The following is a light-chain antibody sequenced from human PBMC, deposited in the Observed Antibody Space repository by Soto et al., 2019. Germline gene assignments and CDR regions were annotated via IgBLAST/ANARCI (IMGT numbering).Light chain of an antibody. V-gene: IGLV3-21*02. J-gene: IGLJ1*01. CDR3: QVWDSDVLHHV. Sequence: SYDLTQSPSVSVAPGQTARITCGGNNIGSKNVHWFQQRPGQAPVLVVFDDDDRPSGIPDRFSGSNSGNTATLTISRVEDGDEADYYCQVWDSDVLHHVFGNGTKVTVL. CDR2: DDD. CDR1: NIGSKN.